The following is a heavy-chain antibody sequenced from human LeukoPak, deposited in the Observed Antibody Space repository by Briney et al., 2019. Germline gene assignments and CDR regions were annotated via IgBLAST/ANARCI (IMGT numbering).Heavy chain of an antibody. V-gene: IGHV3-23*01. D-gene: IGHD1-26*01. J-gene: IGHJ4*02. CDR1: GFTFSSYA. CDR3: ARRLGGANSFDY. CDR2: TSGSGGTT. Sequence: QPGGSLRLSCAASGFTFSSYAMSWVRQAPGKGLEWVSLTSGSGGTTYYADSVKGRFTISRDNSKNTLYLQMNSLRDEDTAVYYCARRLGGANSFDYWGQGTLVTVSS.